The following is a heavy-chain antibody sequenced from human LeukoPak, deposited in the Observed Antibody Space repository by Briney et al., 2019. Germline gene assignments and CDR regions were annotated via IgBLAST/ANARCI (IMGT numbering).Heavy chain of an antibody. V-gene: IGHV4-59*01. CDR3: ARDKRHSYGRYFDP. J-gene: IGHJ4*02. CDR2: MQSTGNS. Sequence: SETLSLTCTVSGGSISSYYWNWIRKPPGKGLEWIGYMQSTGNSNYTPSLKNRVNIFVDMSKTHFVLNLRSVTAADTAVYYCARDKRHSYGRYFDPWGQGMLVTVSS. CDR1: GGSISSYY. D-gene: IGHD5-18*01.